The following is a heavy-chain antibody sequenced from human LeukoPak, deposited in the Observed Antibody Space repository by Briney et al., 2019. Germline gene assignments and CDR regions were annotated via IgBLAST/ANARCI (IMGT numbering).Heavy chain of an antibody. J-gene: IGHJ4*02. Sequence: SETLSLTCAVYSGSFSGYYWSWIRQPPGKGLEWMGEINHSGSTNYYPSLKSRVTISVDTYKNQFSLKLSSVTAAETAVYYCAREGVQRLYFDYWGQGTLVTVSS. V-gene: IGHV4-34*01. CDR2: INHSGST. CDR1: SGSFSGYY. D-gene: IGHD3-10*01. CDR3: AREGVQRLYFDY.